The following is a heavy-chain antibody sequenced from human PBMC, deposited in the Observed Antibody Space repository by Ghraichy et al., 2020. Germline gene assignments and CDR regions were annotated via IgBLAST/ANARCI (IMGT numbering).Heavy chain of an antibody. CDR2: IKTDGSTT. Sequence: GGSLRLSCAASGLTFSSYWMHWVRQAPGKGLEWVSHIKTDGSTTNYADSVRGRFTISRDNAKNTLYLQMNSLRADDTAVYYCSTSPRADRGNYWGQGTRVTVSS. CDR3: STSPRADRGNY. V-gene: IGHV3-74*01. D-gene: IGHD3-10*01. J-gene: IGHJ4*02. CDR1: GLTFSSYW.